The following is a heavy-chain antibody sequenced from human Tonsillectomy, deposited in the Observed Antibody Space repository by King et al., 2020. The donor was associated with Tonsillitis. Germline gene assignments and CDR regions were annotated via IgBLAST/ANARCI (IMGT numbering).Heavy chain of an antibody. CDR3: ARERPCSSASCYGGSWFDA. V-gene: IGHV1-46*01. J-gene: IGHJ5*02. Sequence: QLVQSGAEVKKPGASVKVSCKASGYTFTSYYMHWVRQAPGQGLEWMGMINPSGGTTSYAQKFQGRVTMTRDTSTNTVYMELSSLRSEDTAVYYCARERPCSSASCYGGSWFDAWGQGTLVTVCS. CDR2: INPSGGTT. CDR1: GYTFTSYY. D-gene: IGHD2-2*01.